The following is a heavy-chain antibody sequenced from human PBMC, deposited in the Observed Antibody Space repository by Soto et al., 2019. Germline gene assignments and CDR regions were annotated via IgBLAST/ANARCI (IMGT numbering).Heavy chain of an antibody. Sequence: GGSLRLSCAASGFTFRTYGMHWVRQAPGKGLEWVAIVWYDGNNEYYADSVMGRFTISRDNSKNTLYLQMNSLRAEDTAVYYCARDFATGTTSYMDVWGKGTTVTVSS. CDR1: GFTFRTYG. CDR3: ARDFATGTTSYMDV. J-gene: IGHJ6*03. V-gene: IGHV3-33*01. CDR2: VWYDGNNE. D-gene: IGHD1-1*01.